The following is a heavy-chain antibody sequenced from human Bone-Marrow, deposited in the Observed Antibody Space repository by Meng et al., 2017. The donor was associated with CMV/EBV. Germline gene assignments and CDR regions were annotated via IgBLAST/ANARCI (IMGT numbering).Heavy chain of an antibody. CDR3: ARDVRLSEVDY. D-gene: IGHD3-10*02. V-gene: IGHV4-59*01. CDR1: GGAISSYY. J-gene: IGHJ4*02. Sequence: SETLSLTCTVSGGAISSYYWSWIRQAPGEGLDWVGYIYYSGSTYYKPSLKSRVTMSLNASKRQFSLKLTSVTAADTAVYYCARDVRLSEVDYWGQGTLVTVSS. CDR2: IYYSGST.